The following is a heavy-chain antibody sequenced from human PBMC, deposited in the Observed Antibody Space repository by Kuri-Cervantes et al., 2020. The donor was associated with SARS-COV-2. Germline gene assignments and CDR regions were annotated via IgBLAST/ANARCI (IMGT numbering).Heavy chain of an antibody. V-gene: IGHV3-30*03. CDR3: ARDPYVGSGYYLLDF. J-gene: IGHJ4*02. CDR2: ISYDGGYE. D-gene: IGHD3-22*01. Sequence: GESLKISCAASGFRFSNYAMHWVRQAPGKGLEWVAIISYDGGYENYADSVQGRFTISRDNDKHTLYLQVNSVKTEDTAVYYCARDPYVGSGYYLLDFWGQGTLVTVSS. CDR1: GFRFSNYA.